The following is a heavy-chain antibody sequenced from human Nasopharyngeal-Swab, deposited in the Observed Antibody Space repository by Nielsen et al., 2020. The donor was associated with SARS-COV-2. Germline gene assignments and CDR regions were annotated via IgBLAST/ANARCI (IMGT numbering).Heavy chain of an antibody. D-gene: IGHD6-6*01. CDR2: ISSSGSTI. V-gene: IGHV3-48*03. CDR3: ARSSSSSVVYGMDV. Sequence: GESLKISCAASGFTFSSYEMNWVRQAPGKGLEWVSYISSSGSTIYYADSVKGRFTISRDNSKNTLYLQMNSLRAEDTAVYYCARSSSSSVVYGMDVWGQGTTVTVSS. J-gene: IGHJ6*02. CDR1: GFTFSSYE.